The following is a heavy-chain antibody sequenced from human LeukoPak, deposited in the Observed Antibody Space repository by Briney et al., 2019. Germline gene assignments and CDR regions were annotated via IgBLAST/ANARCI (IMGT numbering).Heavy chain of an antibody. J-gene: IGHJ4*02. CDR2: ISYDGSNK. D-gene: IGHD2-2*02. Sequence: GGSLRLSCAASGFTFSSYAMHWVRQAPGKGLEWVAVISYDGSNKYYADSVKGRFTISRDNSKNTLYLQMNSLRAEDTAVYYCARDIYGRTRRGYLDYWGQGTLVTVSS. V-gene: IGHV3-30-3*01. CDR3: ARDIYGRTRRGYLDY. CDR1: GFTFSSYA.